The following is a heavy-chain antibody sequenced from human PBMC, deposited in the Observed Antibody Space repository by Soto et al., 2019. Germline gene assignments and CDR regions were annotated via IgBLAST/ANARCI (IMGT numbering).Heavy chain of an antibody. CDR3: ARVVPGVEAWFGP. J-gene: IGHJ5*02. Sequence: ASVKVSCKTSGYTFSNYGITWVRQAPGQPLEWLGWISLYSDGTNYAQKFQGRVSMTTDTSTTTAYMALRSLRSDDTAVYYCARVVPGVEAWFGPWGQGTLVTVPS. D-gene: IGHD2-2*01. V-gene: IGHV1-18*01. CDR1: GYTFSNYG. CDR2: ISLYSDGT.